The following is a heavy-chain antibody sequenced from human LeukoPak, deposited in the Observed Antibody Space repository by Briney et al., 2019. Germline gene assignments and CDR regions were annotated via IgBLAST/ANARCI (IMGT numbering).Heavy chain of an antibody. V-gene: IGHV3-30*02. CDR3: AKDVCSSTSCYFDY. D-gene: IGHD2-2*01. J-gene: IGHJ4*02. CDR1: GFTFSSYG. CDR2: RRYDGSNK. Sequence: GGSLRLSCAATGFTFSSYGMHWVRQAPGKGLEWVAFRRYDGSNKYYADSVKGRFTISRDNSKNTLYLQMNSLRAEDTAVYYCAKDVCSSTSCYFDYWGQGTLVTVSS.